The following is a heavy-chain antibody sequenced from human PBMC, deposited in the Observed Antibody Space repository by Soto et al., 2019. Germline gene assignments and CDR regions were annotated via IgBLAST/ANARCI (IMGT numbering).Heavy chain of an antibody. D-gene: IGHD1-26*01. CDR2: ISYDGSNE. V-gene: IGHV3-30*18. J-gene: IGHJ4*02. Sequence: QVQLVESGGGVVQPGRSLRLSCAASGFTFRSYGMHWVRQTPGKGLEWVAGISYDGSNEYYADSVKGRFTISRDNSKNTLYLQTDSLKTEDTAVYYCVKWEDRGYGFAFDYWGQGTLVTVSS. CDR1: GFTFRSYG. CDR3: VKWEDRGYGFAFDY.